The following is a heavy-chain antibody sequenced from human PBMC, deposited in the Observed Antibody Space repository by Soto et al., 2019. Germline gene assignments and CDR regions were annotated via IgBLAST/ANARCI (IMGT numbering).Heavy chain of an antibody. CDR3: ARGPRGGSYYYYYYGMDV. Sequence: SETLSLTCAVYGGSFSGYYWSWIRQPPGKGLEWIGEINHSGSTNYNPSLKSRVTISVDTSKNQFSLKLSSVTAADTAVYYCARGPRGGSYYYYYYGMDVWGQGTTVTVSS. V-gene: IGHV4-34*01. CDR2: INHSGST. D-gene: IGHD1-26*01. J-gene: IGHJ6*02. CDR1: GGSFSGYY.